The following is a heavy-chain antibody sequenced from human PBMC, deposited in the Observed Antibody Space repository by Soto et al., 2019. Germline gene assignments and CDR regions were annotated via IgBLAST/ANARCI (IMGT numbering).Heavy chain of an antibody. D-gene: IGHD2-15*01. Sequence: GASVKVSCKASGGTFSSYAISWVRQAPGQGLEWMGGIIPIFGTANYAQKFQGRVTITADESTSTAYMELSSLRSEDTAVYYCARDRVVVVDVWFDPWGQGTLVTVSS. CDR3: ARDRVVVVDVWFDP. CDR2: IIPIFGTA. J-gene: IGHJ5*02. V-gene: IGHV1-69*13. CDR1: GGTFSSYA.